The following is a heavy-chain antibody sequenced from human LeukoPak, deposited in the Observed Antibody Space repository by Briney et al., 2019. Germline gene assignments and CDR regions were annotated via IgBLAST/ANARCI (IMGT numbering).Heavy chain of an antibody. CDR2: IWDDGSNK. D-gene: IGHD5-24*01. CDR1: GFTFTSYG. J-gene: IGHJ4*02. CDR3: AGSRDGYRTGSFDY. V-gene: IGHV3-33*01. Sequence: GRSLRLSCVAPGFTFTSYGRHGGSPALGKGREGGAVIWDDGSNKYYAVSVEGRFTISQDNSKNTLYLQMNRMKAEDTAVYYCAGSRDGYRTGSFDYWGQGTLVTVSS.